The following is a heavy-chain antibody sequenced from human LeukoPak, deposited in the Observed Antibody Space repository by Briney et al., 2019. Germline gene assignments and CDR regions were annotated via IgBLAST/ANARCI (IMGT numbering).Heavy chain of an antibody. V-gene: IGHV3-7*01. CDR1: GFTFSSYW. J-gene: IGHJ4*02. CDR2: IKQDGSEK. Sequence: GGSLRLSCAASGFTFSSYWTSWVRQAPGKGLEWVANIKQDGSEKYYVDSVKGRFTISRDNAKNSLYLQMNSLRAEDTAVYYCAREKSLSFFDYWGQGTLVTVSS. D-gene: IGHD2-15*01. CDR3: AREKSLSFFDY.